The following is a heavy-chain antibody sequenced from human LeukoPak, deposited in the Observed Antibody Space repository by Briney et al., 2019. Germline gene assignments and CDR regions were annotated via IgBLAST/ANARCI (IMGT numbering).Heavy chain of an antibody. CDR2: VYYSGST. CDR3: ARLYSSSWSFDY. D-gene: IGHD6-13*01. Sequence: PSETLSLTCTVSGGSISSYYWSWIRQPPGKGLEWIGYVYYSGSTNYNPSLKRRVTISVDTSKNQFSLKLSSVTAADTAVYYCARLYSSSWSFDYWGQGTLVTVSP. J-gene: IGHJ4*02. V-gene: IGHV4-59*08. CDR1: GGSISSYY.